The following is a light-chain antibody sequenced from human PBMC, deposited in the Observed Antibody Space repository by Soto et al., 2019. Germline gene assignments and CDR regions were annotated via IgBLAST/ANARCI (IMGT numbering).Light chain of an antibody. CDR3: QQYYITPYT. V-gene: IGKV4-1*01. J-gene: IGKJ2*01. CDR1: QSVLYSSSNNNY. Sequence: DIVMTQSPDSLAVSLGERATINCKSSQSVLYSSSNNNYLAWYQQKPRQPPKLLIYWASSRESGVPDRFSGSGSGTDFTLTISNLQAGDVAVYYCQQYYITPYTFGQGTKLEIK. CDR2: WAS.